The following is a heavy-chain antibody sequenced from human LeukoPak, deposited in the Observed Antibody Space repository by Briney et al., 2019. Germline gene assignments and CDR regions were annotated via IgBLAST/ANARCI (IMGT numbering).Heavy chain of an antibody. V-gene: IGHV1-69*05. CDR3: AIGARYSSSWSLDY. CDR1: GGTFSSYA. D-gene: IGHD6-13*01. J-gene: IGHJ4*02. CDR2: TIPIFGTA. Sequence: SVKVSCKASGGTFSSYAISWVRQAPGQGLEWMGGTIPIFGTANYAQKFQGRVTITTDESTSTAYMELSSLRSEDTAVYYCAIGARYSSSWSLDYWGQGTLVTVSS.